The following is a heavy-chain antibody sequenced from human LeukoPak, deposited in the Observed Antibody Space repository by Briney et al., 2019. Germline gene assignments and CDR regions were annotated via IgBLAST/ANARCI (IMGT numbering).Heavy chain of an antibody. J-gene: IGHJ4*02. CDR1: GFTFGDYA. CDR2: ISSSSSYI. V-gene: IGHV3-21*01. Sequence: GGSLRLSCTSSGFTFGDYAMSWVRQAPGKGLEWVSSISSSSSYIYYADSVKGRFTISRDNAKNSLYLQMNSLRAEDTAVYYCARRFEYSSDYWGQGTLVTVSS. D-gene: IGHD6-6*01. CDR3: ARRFEYSSDY.